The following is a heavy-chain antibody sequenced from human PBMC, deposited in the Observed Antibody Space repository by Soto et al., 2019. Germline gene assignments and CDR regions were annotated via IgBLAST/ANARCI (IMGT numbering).Heavy chain of an antibody. CDR3: AKNGDFWSWGMDV. D-gene: IGHD3-3*01. CDR1: GXTFSTYS. J-gene: IGHJ6*02. Sequence: GSLRLSCAASGXTFSTYSMTWVRQAPGKGLEWVAIISSSGDGTYYVDSVKGRFTISRDNSRNTLNLQMNSLRAEDTDVYYCAKNGDFWSWGMDVWGQGTTGTVSS. CDR2: ISSSGDGT. V-gene: IGHV3-23*01.